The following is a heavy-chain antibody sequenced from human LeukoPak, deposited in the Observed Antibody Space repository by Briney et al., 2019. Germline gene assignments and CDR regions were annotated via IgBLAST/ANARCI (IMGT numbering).Heavy chain of an antibody. CDR1: GFTFSTYP. D-gene: IGHD3-22*01. J-gene: IGHJ4*02. Sequence: GGSPRLSCEASGFTFSTYPMHWVRQAPDKGLEWVAMISYHGSNEYYADSVKGRFTISRDNSKNTLYLQMNNPRVEDTAMYYCARVHDSTGYYHYFDSWGQGTLITVSS. V-gene: IGHV3-30*04. CDR2: ISYHGSNE. CDR3: ARVHDSTGYYHYFDS.